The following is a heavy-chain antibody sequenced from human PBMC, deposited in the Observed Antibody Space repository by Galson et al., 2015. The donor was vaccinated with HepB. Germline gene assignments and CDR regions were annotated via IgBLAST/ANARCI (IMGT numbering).Heavy chain of an antibody. CDR1: GFTFRTYW. D-gene: IGHD1-7*01. V-gene: IGHV3-7*01. CDR3: ARWRWRMGNFAFDL. CDR2: IKQDESEK. J-gene: IGHJ3*01. Sequence: SLRLSCAASGFTFRTYWMSWVRQAPGKGLEWVANIKQDESEKDFVDSVKGRFTIPRDNSNSSQFLQMNSLRVEDTAVYYCARWRWRMGNFAFDLWGQGTMVTVSS.